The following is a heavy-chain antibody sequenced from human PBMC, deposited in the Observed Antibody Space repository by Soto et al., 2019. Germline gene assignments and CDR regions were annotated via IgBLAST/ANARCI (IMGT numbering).Heavy chain of an antibody. D-gene: IGHD3-3*01. CDR3: ASAAPGCIGVSGDNRTQHSYVHTDL. CDR1: GGTFSDYA. J-gene: IGHJ6*02. V-gene: IGHV1-69*01. Sequence: QVQLVQSGAEVRNPGSSVKVSCEASGGTFSDYAISWVRQAPGQGLEWMGGIIPMFGTTNYAQKFQGRVQLPPDAPASTAHIKVRSPGSEDPAIYYCASAAPGCIGVSGDNRTQHSYVHTDLWGQGTPVTVSS. CDR2: IIPMFGTT.